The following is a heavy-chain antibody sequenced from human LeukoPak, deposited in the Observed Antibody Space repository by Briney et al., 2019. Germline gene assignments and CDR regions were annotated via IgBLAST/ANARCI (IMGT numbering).Heavy chain of an antibody. V-gene: IGHV3-23*01. CDR3: ASAASSSWYYFDY. D-gene: IGHD6-13*01. Sequence: GGSLRLSCAASGFTFSIYAMSWVRQAPGKGLEWVSAISGSGGSTYYADSVKGRFTISRDNSKNTLYLQMNSLRAEDTAVYYCASAASSSWYYFDYWGQGTLVTVSS. CDR2: ISGSGGST. CDR1: GFTFSIYA. J-gene: IGHJ4*02.